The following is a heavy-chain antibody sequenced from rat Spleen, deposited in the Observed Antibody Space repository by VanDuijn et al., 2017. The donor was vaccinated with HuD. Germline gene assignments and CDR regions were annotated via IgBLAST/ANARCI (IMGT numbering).Heavy chain of an antibody. J-gene: IGHJ2*01. CDR2: LSSGANT. V-gene: IGHV2S12*01. Sequence: QVQLKESGPGLVQPSQTLSLTCTVSGFSLTSNGVTWVRQPPGKGLEWIAALSSGANTHYNSVLKSRLSISRDTSKNQVFLKMNSLQTEDTAMYFCARWAYTTDGDLYYFDYWGQGVMVTVSS. D-gene: IGHD1-6*01. CDR1: GFSLTSNG. CDR3: ARWAYTTDGDLYYFDY.